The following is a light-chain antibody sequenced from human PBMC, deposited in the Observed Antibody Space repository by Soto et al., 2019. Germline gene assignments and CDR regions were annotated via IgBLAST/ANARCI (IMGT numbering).Light chain of an antibody. V-gene: IGLV2-11*01. CDR1: STDVGGYNY. CDR2: DVS. J-gene: IGLJ1*01. Sequence: QSALTQPRSVSGSPGQSVTISCTGTSTDVGGYNYVSWYQQHPGKAPKLMIYDVSKRPSGVPDRFSGSKSGNTASLTIYGLQTEDEADYYCCSYAGTYPSYVFGTGTQLTVL. CDR3: CSYAGTYPSYV.